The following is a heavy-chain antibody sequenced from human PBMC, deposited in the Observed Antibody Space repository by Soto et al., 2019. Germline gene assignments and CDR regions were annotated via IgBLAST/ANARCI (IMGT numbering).Heavy chain of an antibody. J-gene: IGHJ6*02. D-gene: IGHD2-8*01. Sequence: EVQLVDSGGGLVKHGGSLRLSCAASGFTFSNAWMNWVRQAPGKGLEWVGRIKSKTDGGTTDYAAPVKGRFTISRDDSKNTLYLQMNSLKTEDIAVYYCTTIYCTNGVCYMDYYYYGMDVWGQGTTVTVSS. CDR2: IKSKTDGGTT. V-gene: IGHV3-15*07. CDR3: TTIYCTNGVCYMDYYYYGMDV. CDR1: GFTFSNAW.